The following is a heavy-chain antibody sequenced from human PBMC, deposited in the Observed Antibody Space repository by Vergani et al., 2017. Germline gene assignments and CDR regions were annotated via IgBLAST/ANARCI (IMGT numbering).Heavy chain of an antibody. D-gene: IGHD2-2*01. V-gene: IGHV3-23*01. J-gene: IGHJ3*01. CDR1: GFTFNSYA. Sequence: QLLESGGGLIQPGGSLRLSCAASGFTFNSYAMTWVRQAPGKGLEWVSGINNNGGSTYYADSVKGRFTISRDNSKNTLYLQMNHLRSEDTAKYYCAKVCGSTSCPYGGGAFDVWGHGTMVTVSS. CDR3: AKVCGSTSCPYGGGAFDV. CDR2: INNNGGST.